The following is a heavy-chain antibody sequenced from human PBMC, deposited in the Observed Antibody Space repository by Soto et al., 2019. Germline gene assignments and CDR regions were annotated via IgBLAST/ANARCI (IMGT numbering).Heavy chain of an antibody. V-gene: IGHV1-18*01. D-gene: IGHD5-12*01. CDR2: INTYNGDT. Sequence: QVQLVQSGAEVKKPGASVKVSCKASRYTFTSNGISWVRQAPGQGLEWMGWINTYNGDTDFVQKLQGRVTMTTDTSTSTAYMELRSLTSDDTAMYYCARDRDGYNRAFDYWGQGTLVTVSS. CDR1: RYTFTSNG. J-gene: IGHJ4*02. CDR3: ARDRDGYNRAFDY.